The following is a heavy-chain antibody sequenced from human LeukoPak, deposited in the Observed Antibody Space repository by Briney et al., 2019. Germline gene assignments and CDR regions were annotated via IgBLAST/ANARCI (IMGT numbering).Heavy chain of an antibody. V-gene: IGHV7-4-1*02. J-gene: IGHJ4*02. CDR2: INTNTGNP. D-gene: IGHD4-17*01. Sequence: ASVKVSCKASGYTFTSYAMNWVRQAPGQGIEWMGWINTNTGNPTYAQGFTGRFVFSLDTSVSTAYLQISSLKAEDTAVYYCARDSDYGDYFIPGFWGQGTLVTVSS. CDR3: ARDSDYGDYFIPGF. CDR1: GYTFTSYA.